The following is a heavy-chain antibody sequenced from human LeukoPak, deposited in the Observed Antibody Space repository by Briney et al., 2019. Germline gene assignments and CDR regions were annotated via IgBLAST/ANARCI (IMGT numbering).Heavy chain of an antibody. CDR2: IYYSGST. CDR3: ASWVRGGSRSYGYIVYDNYGMDV. Sequence: SETLSLTCTVSGGSISSYYWSWIRQPPGKGLEWIGYIYYSGSTNYNPSLKSRVTISVDTSKNQFSLKLSSVTAADTAVYYCASWVRGGSRSYGYIVYDNYGMDVWGQGTTVTVSS. D-gene: IGHD5-18*01. J-gene: IGHJ6*02. CDR1: GGSISSYY. V-gene: IGHV4-59*01.